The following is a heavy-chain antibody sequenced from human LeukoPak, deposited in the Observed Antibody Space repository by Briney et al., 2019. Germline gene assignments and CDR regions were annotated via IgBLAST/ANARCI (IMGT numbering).Heavy chain of an antibody. CDR1: GYTFTSYD. J-gene: IGHJ6*02. Sequence: ASVKVSCKASGYTFTSYDINWVRQATGQGLEWMGWMNPSSGNTGYAQKFQGRVTMTRNTSISTAYMELSSLRSEDTAVYYCARALGYCSGGSCSNYYYYGMDVWGQGTTVTVSS. V-gene: IGHV1-8*01. CDR3: ARALGYCSGGSCSNYYYYGMDV. CDR2: MNPSSGNT. D-gene: IGHD2-15*01.